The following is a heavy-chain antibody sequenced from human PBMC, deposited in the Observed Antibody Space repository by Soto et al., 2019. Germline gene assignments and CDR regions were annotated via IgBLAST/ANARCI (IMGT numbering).Heavy chain of an antibody. CDR3: VREGRGSFDF. CDR1: GFIFTNYA. D-gene: IGHD5-12*01. Sequence: GGSLRLSCAASGFIFTNYAMNWVRQAPGKGLEWVSDIGGRGNSAYYADSVQGRFTISRDNSKNTLSLQMSSLTADDTAIYYCVREGRGSFDFWGRGTMVTVS. V-gene: IGHV3-23*01. J-gene: IGHJ3*01. CDR2: IGGRGNSA.